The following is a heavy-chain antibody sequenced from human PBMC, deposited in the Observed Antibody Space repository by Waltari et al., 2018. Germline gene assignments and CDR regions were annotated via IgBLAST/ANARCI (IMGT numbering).Heavy chain of an antibody. V-gene: IGHV4-38-2*01. CDR2: IFLSGST. CDR1: GYSITNGYS. Sequence: QVHLQESGPGLVKPSETLSLTCAVSGYSITNGYSWGWIRQPPGKGLEWSGRIFLSGSTYYNPSLKSRVTISVDTSKNQFSLKVSSVTAADTAVYYCARGHSFDSWGQGTLVTVSS. J-gene: IGHJ4*02. CDR3: ARGHSFDS.